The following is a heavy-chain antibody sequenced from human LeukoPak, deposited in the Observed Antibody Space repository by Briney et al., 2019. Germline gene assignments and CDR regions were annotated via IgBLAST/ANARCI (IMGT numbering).Heavy chain of an antibody. Sequence: GGSLRLSCVASGFTFSSYWMGWIRQAPGEGLEWVADIKEDGSDKYSVDSMKGRFTISRDNAKNSLYLQMDSLRAEDTAVYYCARDTYRFFDLWGRGTLVTVSP. J-gene: IGHJ2*01. CDR2: IKEDGSDK. V-gene: IGHV3-7*01. CDR1: GFTFSSYW. CDR3: ARDTYRFFDL.